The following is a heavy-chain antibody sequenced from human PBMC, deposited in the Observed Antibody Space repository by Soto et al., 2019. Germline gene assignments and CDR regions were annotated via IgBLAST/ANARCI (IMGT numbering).Heavy chain of an antibody. CDR2: INHSGST. CDR3: ARGIKRGAAQRKNWFDP. D-gene: IGHD6-6*01. V-gene: IGHV4-34*01. CDR1: GGSFIGYY. Sequence: KSSETLSLTCAVYGGSFIGYYWSWIRQPPGKGLEWIGEINHSGSTNYNPSLKSRVTISVDTSKNQFSLKLSSVTAADTAVYYCARGIKRGAAQRKNWFDPWGQGTLVTVSS. J-gene: IGHJ5*02.